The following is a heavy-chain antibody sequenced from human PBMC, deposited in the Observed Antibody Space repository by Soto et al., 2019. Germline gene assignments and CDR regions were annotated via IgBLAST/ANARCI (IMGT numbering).Heavy chain of an antibody. CDR1: GYSISSGYY. CDR3: AREGTSRAVTGTEFHY. D-gene: IGHD6-19*01. J-gene: IGHJ4*02. CDR2: IFHSGST. V-gene: IGHV4-38-2*02. Sequence: SETQSLTCAVSGYSISSGYYWGWIRQPPGKGLEWIGSIFHSGSTYYYPSLKSRVTISADTSKNQLSLKLTSVTAADTAVYYCAREGTSRAVTGTEFHYWGQGTLVTVSS.